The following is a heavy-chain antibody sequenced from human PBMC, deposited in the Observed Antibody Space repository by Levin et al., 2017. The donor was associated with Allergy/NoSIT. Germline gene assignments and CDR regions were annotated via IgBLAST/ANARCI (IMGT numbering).Heavy chain of an antibody. CDR2: IDPSDSYA. J-gene: IGHJ3*02. CDR3: ARRGDGDAFDI. D-gene: IGHD5-24*01. V-gene: IGHV5-10-1*01. Sequence: GESLKISCKGSGYSFTSYWISWVRQMPGKGLEWMGRIDPSDSYANYNPSFQGHVTISADKSISIAYLQWSSLKASDTAMYYCARRGDGDAFDIWGQGTMVTVSS. CDR1: GYSFTSYW.